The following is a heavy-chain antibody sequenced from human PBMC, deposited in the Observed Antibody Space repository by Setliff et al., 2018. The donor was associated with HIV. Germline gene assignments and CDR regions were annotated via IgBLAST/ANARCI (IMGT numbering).Heavy chain of an antibody. J-gene: IGHJ3*02. Sequence: PGGSLRLSCAASGFRFSGYGITWIRQAPGKGLEWVSSISGTGSHINYIDSVKGRFTISRDNSKNTVFLQMNSLRAGDTAVYYCASSMVRRVSEAFDTWGQGTMVTLSS. CDR2: ISGTGSHI. CDR1: GFRFSGYG. D-gene: IGHD3-10*01. V-gene: IGHV3-23*01. CDR3: ASSMVRRVSEAFDT.